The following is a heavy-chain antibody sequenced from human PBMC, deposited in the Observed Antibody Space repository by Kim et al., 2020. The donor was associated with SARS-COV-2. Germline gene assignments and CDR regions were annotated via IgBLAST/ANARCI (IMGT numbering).Heavy chain of an antibody. D-gene: IGHD6-13*01. V-gene: IGHV3-23*01. J-gene: IGHJ4*02. CDR1: GFTFSSYA. Sequence: GGSLRLSCAASGFTFSSYAMSWVRQAPGKGLEWVSAISGSGGSTYYADSVKGRFTISRDNSKNTLYLQMNSLRAEDTAVYYCAKDLRGIAAAGLFFDYWGQGTLVTVSS. CDR2: ISGSGGST. CDR3: AKDLRGIAAAGLFFDY.